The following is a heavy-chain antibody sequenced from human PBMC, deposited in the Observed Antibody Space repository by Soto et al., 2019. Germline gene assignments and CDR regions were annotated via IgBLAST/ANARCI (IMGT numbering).Heavy chain of an antibody. J-gene: IGHJ6*02. Sequence: QVQLVESGGGVVQPGRSLRLSCAASGFTFSSYAMHWVRQAPGKGLEWVAVISYGGSNKYYADSVKGRFTISRDNSKNPLDLRMKGLRAGATPGTYGARDLDIVLVPAGASYYYGMDVWGQGTTVTVSS. D-gene: IGHD2-2*03. V-gene: IGHV3-30-3*01. CDR1: GFTFSSYA. CDR2: ISYGGSNK. CDR3: ARDLDIVLVPAGASYYYGMDV.